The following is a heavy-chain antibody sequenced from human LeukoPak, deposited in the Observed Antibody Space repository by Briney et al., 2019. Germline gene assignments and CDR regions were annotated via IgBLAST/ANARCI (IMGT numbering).Heavy chain of an antibody. CDR1: GYTFTGYY. V-gene: IGHV1-2*06. D-gene: IGHD5-24*01. J-gene: IGHJ3*02. CDR3: ARRARDGYSNDGFDI. CDR2: INPNSGGT. Sequence: GASVKASCKASGYTFTGYYMHWVRQAPGQGLEWMGRINPNSGGTNYAQKFQGRVTMTRDTSISTAYMELSRLRSDDTAVYYCARRARDGYSNDGFDIWGQGTMVTVSS.